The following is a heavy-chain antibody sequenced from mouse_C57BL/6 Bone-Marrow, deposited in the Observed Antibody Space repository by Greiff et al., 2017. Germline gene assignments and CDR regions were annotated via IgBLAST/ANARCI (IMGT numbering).Heavy chain of an antibody. Sequence: EVQVVESGGDLVKPGGSLKLSCAASGFTFSSYGMSWVRQTPDKRLEWVATISSGGSYTYYPDSVKGRFTISIDNAKNTLYLQMSSLKSDDTAMYYCARRGYYGHFDYWGQGTTLTVSS. CDR3: ARRGYYGHFDY. J-gene: IGHJ2*01. V-gene: IGHV5-6*01. CDR1: GFTFSSYG. D-gene: IGHD1-1*01. CDR2: ISSGGSYT.